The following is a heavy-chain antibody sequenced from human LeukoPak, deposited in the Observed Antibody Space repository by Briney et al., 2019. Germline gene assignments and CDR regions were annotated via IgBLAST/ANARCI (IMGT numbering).Heavy chain of an antibody. CDR3: ARDFCSGGSCYSGDAFDI. CDR1: GGSISSNSYY. CDR2: IYYSGST. V-gene: IGHV4-61*01. Sequence: SETLSLTCTVSGGSISSNSYYWSWIRQPPGKGLEWIGYIYYSGSTNYNPSLKSRVTISVDTSKNQFSLRLSSVTAADTAVYYCARDFCSGGSCYSGDAFDIWGQGTMVTVSS. J-gene: IGHJ3*02. D-gene: IGHD2-15*01.